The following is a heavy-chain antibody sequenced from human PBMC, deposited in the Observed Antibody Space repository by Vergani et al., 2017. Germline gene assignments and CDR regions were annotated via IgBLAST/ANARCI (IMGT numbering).Heavy chain of an antibody. Sequence: DVQLVQSGAEVKKPGTTVKVSCKVSGFPLSAYYIHWVRQAPGKGLEWMGLISPAEDETIYAESLRDRVTITADTSEDTAYMELSSLRSEDTAVYYCARVYSSSWYGYYYYYGMDVWGQGTTVTVSS. CDR2: ISPAEDET. V-gene: IGHV1-69-2*01. CDR3: ARVYSSSWYGYYYYYGMDV. D-gene: IGHD6-13*01. J-gene: IGHJ6*02. CDR1: GFPLSAYY.